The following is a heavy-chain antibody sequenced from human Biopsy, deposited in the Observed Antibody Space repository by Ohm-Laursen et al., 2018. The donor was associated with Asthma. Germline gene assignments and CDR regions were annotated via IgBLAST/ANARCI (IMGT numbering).Heavy chain of an antibody. CDR2: IHYSGST. J-gene: IGHJ5*02. Sequence: SQTLSLTCTVSGASIKTDDHYWSWLRQPPGKGLEWFGFIHYSGSTSYNPSLKGGVTISVDTSKNQFSLKLSSVTAADTAVYYCARASVAASSNWFDPWGQGTLVTVFS. D-gene: IGHD6-19*01. CDR1: GASIKTDDHY. V-gene: IGHV4-30-4*01. CDR3: ARASVAASSNWFDP.